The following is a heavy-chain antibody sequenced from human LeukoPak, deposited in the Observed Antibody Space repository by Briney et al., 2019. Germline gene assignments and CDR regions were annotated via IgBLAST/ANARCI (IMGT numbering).Heavy chain of an antibody. D-gene: IGHD6-13*01. CDR1: GFTFSDYA. V-gene: IGHV3-23*01. J-gene: IGHJ4*02. CDR2: ISGSGGGT. CDR3: ARDVEARISAAGTFDY. Sequence: GGSLRLSCTASGFTFSDYAMTWVRQAPGKGLEWVSTISGSGGGTHYPDSVKGRFAISRDNSKRTLWLQMNSLRAGDTAIYYCARDVEARISAAGTFDYWGQGSLVTVSS.